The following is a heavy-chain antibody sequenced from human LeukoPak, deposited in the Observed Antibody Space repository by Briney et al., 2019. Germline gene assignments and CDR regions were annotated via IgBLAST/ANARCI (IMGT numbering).Heavy chain of an antibody. CDR2: ISSSGSTI. V-gene: IGHV3-11*04. D-gene: IGHD2-2*01. J-gene: IGHJ4*02. CDR3: ARDTAEVVPAAVVDY. Sequence: GGSLRLSCAASGFTFSDYYMSWIRQAPGKGLEWVSYISSSGSTIYYADSVKGRFTISRDNAKNSLYLQMNGLRAEDTAVYYCARDTAEVVPAAVVDYWGQGTLVTVSS. CDR1: GFTFSDYY.